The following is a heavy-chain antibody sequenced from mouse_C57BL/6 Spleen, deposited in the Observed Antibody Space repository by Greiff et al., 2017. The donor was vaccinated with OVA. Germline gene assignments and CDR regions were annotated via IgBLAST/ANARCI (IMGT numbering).Heavy chain of an antibody. CDR1: GYTFTSYW. J-gene: IGHJ4*01. D-gene: IGHD1-1*01. V-gene: IGHV1-50*01. CDR3: GAVVARDYYAMDY. CDR2: LDPSDSYT. Sequence: QVQLQQPGAELVKPGASVKLSCKASGYTFTSYWMQWVKQRPGQGLEWIGELDPSDSYTNYNQKFKGKATLTVDTSSSTAYMQLSSLTSEDSAVYYCGAVVARDYYAMDYWGQGTSVTVSS.